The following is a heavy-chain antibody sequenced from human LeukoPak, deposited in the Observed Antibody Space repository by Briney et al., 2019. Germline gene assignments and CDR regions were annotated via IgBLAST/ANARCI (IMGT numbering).Heavy chain of an antibody. Sequence: GGSLRLSCAASGFSFSTHWMSWVRQAPGKGLKWVANIKQDGSERYYVDSVKGRFTISRDNAKNSLYLQMNSLRAEDTTVYYCATSVTGNLYYFDYWGQETLVTVSS. CDR3: ATSVTGNLYYFDY. CDR1: GFSFSTHW. V-gene: IGHV3-7*01. D-gene: IGHD3-9*01. CDR2: IKQDGSER. J-gene: IGHJ4*02.